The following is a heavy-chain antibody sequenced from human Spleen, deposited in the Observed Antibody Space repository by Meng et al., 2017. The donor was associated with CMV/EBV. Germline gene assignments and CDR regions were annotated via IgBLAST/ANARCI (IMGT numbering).Heavy chain of an antibody. Sequence: GGSLRLSCAASGFTFSSYWMHWVRQAPGKGLVWVSRINSDGSSTSYADSVKGRFTISRDNAKNSLYLQMNSLRAEDTAVYYCARDCGTSCYGYYYYGMDVWGQGTTVTVSS. CDR2: INSDGSST. V-gene: IGHV3-74*01. CDR1: GFTFSSYW. J-gene: IGHJ6*02. D-gene: IGHD2-2*01. CDR3: ARDCGTSCYGYYYYGMDV.